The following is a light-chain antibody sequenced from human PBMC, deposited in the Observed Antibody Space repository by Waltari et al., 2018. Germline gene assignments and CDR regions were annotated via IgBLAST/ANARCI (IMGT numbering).Light chain of an antibody. CDR1: SSDVGAYNY. CDR2: DVT. J-gene: IGLJ3*02. V-gene: IGLV2-14*03. CDR3: SSYTGRPIMV. Sequence: QSALTQPASVSGSPGQSITLSCTGTSSDVGAYNYVFWYQKHAGKAPKLILYDVTKRPSVVSPRFSGSKSGNTASLTISGLQAEDEADDYCSSYTGRPIMVFGGGTKLTVL.